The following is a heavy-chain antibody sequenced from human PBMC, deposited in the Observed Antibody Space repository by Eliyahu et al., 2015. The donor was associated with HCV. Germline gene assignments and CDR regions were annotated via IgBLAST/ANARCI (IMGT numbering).Heavy chain of an antibody. D-gene: IGHD1-20*01. Sequence: EVQLLXSGGGXVQPGGSLRLSXAAXGFTFSRXAMSWVRQAPGKGXEWVSAISGXGGSTYYADSVKGRFTISRDNSKNTLYLQMNSLRAEDTAVYYCAKEEYSWNDSDYFDYWGQGTLVTVSS. CDR3: AKEEYSWNDSDYFDY. CDR2: ISGXGGST. J-gene: IGHJ4*02. CDR1: GFTFSRXA. V-gene: IGHV3-23*01.